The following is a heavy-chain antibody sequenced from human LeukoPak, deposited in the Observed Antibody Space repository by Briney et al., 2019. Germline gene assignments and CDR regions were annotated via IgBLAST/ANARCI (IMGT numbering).Heavy chain of an antibody. Sequence: PGGSLRLSCAASGFRFSDSGMHWVRQSPGKGLEWVAVISYDGSNKYYADSVKGRFTISRDNSKNTLYLQMNSLRAEDTAVYYCAKEPLYSSSWYKRVGFDYWGQGTLVTVSS. V-gene: IGHV3-30*18. CDR1: GFRFSDSG. D-gene: IGHD6-13*01. CDR3: AKEPLYSSSWYKRVGFDY. J-gene: IGHJ4*02. CDR2: ISYDGSNK.